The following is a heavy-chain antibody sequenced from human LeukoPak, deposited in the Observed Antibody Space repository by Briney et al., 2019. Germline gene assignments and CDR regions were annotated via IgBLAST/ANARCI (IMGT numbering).Heavy chain of an antibody. Sequence: ASVKVSCKTSGYTFFSYGITWVRQAPGQGLEWMGWISANNGDTKYAPKFQGRVTMTRESNTRTAYLDVRSLRSDDTAVYYCARDGVHSGTTDFWGQGTLITVAS. V-gene: IGHV1-18*01. J-gene: IGHJ4*02. D-gene: IGHD1-1*01. CDR3: ARDGVHSGTTDF. CDR1: GYTFFSYG. CDR2: ISANNGDT.